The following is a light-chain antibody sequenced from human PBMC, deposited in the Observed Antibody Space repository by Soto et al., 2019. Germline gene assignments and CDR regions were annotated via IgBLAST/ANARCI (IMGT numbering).Light chain of an antibody. J-gene: IGLJ3*02. CDR1: SSNIWAGYD. V-gene: IGLV1-40*01. CDR2: GNS. Sequence: QSVLTQPPSVSGAPGQRVTISCIGSSSNIWAGYDVHWYQQLPGTAPKLLIYGNSNRPSGVPDRFSGSKSGTSASLAITGLQAEDEADYYCQSYDSSLSVGVFGGGTKLTVL. CDR3: QSYDSSLSVGV.